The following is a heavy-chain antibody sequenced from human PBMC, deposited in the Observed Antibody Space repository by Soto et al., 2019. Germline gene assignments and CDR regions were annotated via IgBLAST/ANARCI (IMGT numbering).Heavy chain of an antibody. CDR3: ARVGGATMATMYFDP. CDR1: GGTIAGYG. V-gene: IGHV3-48*02. CDR2: INSGSSTI. D-gene: IGHD5-12*01. J-gene: IGHJ4*02. Sequence: PVLSLRHSCGVSGGTIAGYGMNWVRQTPRKGLEWVSFINSGSSTIFYADSVKGRFTISRDNAKSSLYLEMNSLRDEDTAVYYCARVGGATMATMYFDPWGQGTLVTVSS.